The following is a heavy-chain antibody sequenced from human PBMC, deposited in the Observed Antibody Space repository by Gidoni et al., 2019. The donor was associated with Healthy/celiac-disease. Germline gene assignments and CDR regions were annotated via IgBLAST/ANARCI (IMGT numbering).Heavy chain of an antibody. Sequence: EVPLVESGGGLVQPGGSLSLSCAASGFTFRSYWMSWVRQAPGKGLEWVANIKQDGSEKYYVDSVKGRFTISRDNAKNSLYLQMNSLRAEDTAVYYCARGPHIVVVTAIPYYFDYWGQGTLVTVSS. CDR1: GFTFRSYW. D-gene: IGHD2-21*02. V-gene: IGHV3-7*03. CDR3: ARGPHIVVVTAIPYYFDY. J-gene: IGHJ4*02. CDR2: IKQDGSEK.